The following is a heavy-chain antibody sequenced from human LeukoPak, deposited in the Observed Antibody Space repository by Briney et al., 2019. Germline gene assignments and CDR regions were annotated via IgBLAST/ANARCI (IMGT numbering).Heavy chain of an antibody. CDR3: AKGRSHRIAAAGSFDY. D-gene: IGHD6-13*01. V-gene: IGHV3-66*01. Sequence: GGSLRLSCAASGFTVSSNYMSWVRQAPGKGLEWVSVIYRGGNTYYADSVRGRFTISRDNSKNTLYLQMNSLGAEDTAVYYCAKGRSHRIAAAGSFDYWGQGTLVTVSS. J-gene: IGHJ4*02. CDR2: IYRGGNT. CDR1: GFTVSSNY.